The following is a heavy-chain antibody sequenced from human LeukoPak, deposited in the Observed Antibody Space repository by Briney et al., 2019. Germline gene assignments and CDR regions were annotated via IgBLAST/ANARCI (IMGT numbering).Heavy chain of an antibody. CDR1: GFTFSSYA. CDR2: ISYDGSNK. D-gene: IGHD2-2*02. Sequence: GGSLRLSCAASGFTFSSYAMHWVRQAPGKGLEWVAVISYDGSNKYYADSVKGRFTISRDNSKNTLYLQMNSLRAEDTAVYYCAKDRSAAIVVVPAAIDYWGQGTLVTVSS. J-gene: IGHJ4*02. CDR3: AKDRSAAIVVVPAAIDY. V-gene: IGHV3-30-3*01.